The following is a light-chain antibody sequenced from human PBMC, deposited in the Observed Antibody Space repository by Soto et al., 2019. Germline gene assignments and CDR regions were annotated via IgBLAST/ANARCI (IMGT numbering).Light chain of an antibody. Sequence: NFMLTQPHSVSESPGKTVTISCTRSSGSIATNYVQWYQQRPGSAPTTVIFKHNERPSGVPDRFSGSFDSSSNSASLTISGLKTEDEADYYCQSYDSSNHWVFGGGTKLTVL. CDR2: KHN. V-gene: IGLV6-57*03. CDR1: SGSIATNY. CDR3: QSYDSSNHWV. J-gene: IGLJ3*02.